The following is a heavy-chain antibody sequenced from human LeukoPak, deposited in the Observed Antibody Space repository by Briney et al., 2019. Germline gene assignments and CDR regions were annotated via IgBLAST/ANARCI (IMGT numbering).Heavy chain of an antibody. Sequence: GGSLRLSCAASGFTLSSYAMSWVRQAPGKGLEWVSAISGSGGSTYYADSVKGRFTISRDNSKNTLYLQMNSLRAEDTAVYYCAKIPTVTTYFDYWGQGTLVTVSS. CDR3: AKIPTVTTYFDY. J-gene: IGHJ4*02. CDR2: ISGSGGST. CDR1: GFTLSSYA. V-gene: IGHV3-23*01. D-gene: IGHD4-17*01.